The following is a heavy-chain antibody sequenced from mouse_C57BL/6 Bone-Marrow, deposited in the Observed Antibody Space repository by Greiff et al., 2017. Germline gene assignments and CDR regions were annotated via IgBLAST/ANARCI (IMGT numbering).Heavy chain of an antibody. CDR3: ARRSSGFPGFAY. CDR1: GYTFTSYW. J-gene: IGHJ3*01. V-gene: IGHV1-69*01. Sequence: QVQLQQPGAELVMPGASVKLSCKASGYTFTSYWMHWVKQRPGQGLEWIGEIDPSDSYINYNQKFKGKSTLTVDKSSSTAYMQLSSLTSEDSAVYYCARRSSGFPGFAYWGQGTLVTVSA. D-gene: IGHD3-2*02. CDR2: IDPSDSYI.